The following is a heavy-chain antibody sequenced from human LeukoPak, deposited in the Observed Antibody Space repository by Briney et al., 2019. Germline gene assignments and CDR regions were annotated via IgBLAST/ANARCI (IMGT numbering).Heavy chain of an antibody. V-gene: IGHV4-59*01. CDR3: ARDRDYDFWSGSRDAFDI. CDR2: IYYSGST. Sequence: PSETLSLTCTVSGGSISSYYWSLIRQPPGKGLEWIGYIYYSGSTNYNPSLKSRVTISVDTSKNQFSLKLSSVTAADTAVYYCARDRDYDFWSGSRDAFDIWGQGTMVTVSS. CDR1: GGSISSYY. J-gene: IGHJ3*02. D-gene: IGHD3-3*01.